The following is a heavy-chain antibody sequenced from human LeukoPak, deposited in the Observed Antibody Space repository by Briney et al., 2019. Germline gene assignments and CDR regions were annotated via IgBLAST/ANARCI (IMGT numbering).Heavy chain of an antibody. Sequence: GASVKVSCKASGYTFTSYYMHWVRQAPGQGLEWMGIINPSGGSTSYAQKFQGRVTMTSDTSTSTVYMELSSLRSEDTAVYYCARRGYYDSSGYYNWFDPWGQGTLVTVSS. D-gene: IGHD3-22*01. CDR3: ARRGYYDSSGYYNWFDP. V-gene: IGHV1-46*01. J-gene: IGHJ5*02. CDR1: GYTFTSYY. CDR2: INPSGGST.